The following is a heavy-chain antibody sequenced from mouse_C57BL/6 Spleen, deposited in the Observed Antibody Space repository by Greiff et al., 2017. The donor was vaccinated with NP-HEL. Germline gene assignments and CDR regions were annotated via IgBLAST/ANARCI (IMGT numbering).Heavy chain of an antibody. CDR3: ARNWDYDYDGAMDY. CDR1: GFSLTSYG. V-gene: IGHV2-2*01. J-gene: IGHJ4*01. D-gene: IGHD2-4*01. Sequence: VKLMESGPGLVQPSQSLSITCTVSGFSLTSYGVHWVRQSPGKGLEWLGVIWSGGSTDYNAAFISRLSISKDNSKSQVFFKMNSLQADDTAIYYCARNWDYDYDGAMDYWGQGTSVTVSS. CDR2: IWSGGST.